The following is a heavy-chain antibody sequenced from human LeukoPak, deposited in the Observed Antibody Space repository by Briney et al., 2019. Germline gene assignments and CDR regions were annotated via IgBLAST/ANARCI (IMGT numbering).Heavy chain of an antibody. Sequence: SSVNVSCKASVGTFSNYAISWVRQAAGQGREWMGGIIPIFGTANFAQQFQGSVTITADDSTSTAYMELSILTSEDTAVYYCERDLGGGCASSSTSCPSCFDPWGQGTLVTVSS. CDR1: VGTFSNYA. V-gene: IGHV1-69*01. CDR2: IIPIFGTA. J-gene: IGHJ5*02. D-gene: IGHD2-2*01. CDR3: ERDLGGGCASSSTSCPSCFDP.